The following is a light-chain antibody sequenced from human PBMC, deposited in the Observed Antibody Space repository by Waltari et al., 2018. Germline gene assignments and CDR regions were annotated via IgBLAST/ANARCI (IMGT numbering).Light chain of an antibody. CDR3: LQDYNYPWT. J-gene: IGKJ1*01. CDR1: QGIRSD. CDR2: AAS. V-gene: IGKV1-6*01. Sequence: AIQITQFPSSLCASIGDRVTITCRASQGIRSDLTWYQQKPGKAPKLLIYAASSLQSGVPSRFSGSGSGTDFTLTISNLQPEDFATYYCLQDYNYPWTFGQGTKVEIK.